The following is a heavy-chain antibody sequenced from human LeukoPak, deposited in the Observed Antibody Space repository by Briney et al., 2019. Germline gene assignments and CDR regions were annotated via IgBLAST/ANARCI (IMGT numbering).Heavy chain of an antibody. Sequence: PGGSLRLSCAASGFTFSSYAMSWVRQAPGKGLEWVAAIWHDGNNKYYVDSVKGRFTISRDNSKNTVYLQMNSLRVEDTAVYYCARDSGDSGGYYPGYWGQGTLVTVSS. D-gene: IGHD3-22*01. V-gene: IGHV3-33*08. CDR1: GFTFSSYA. J-gene: IGHJ4*02. CDR3: ARDSGDSGGYYPGY. CDR2: IWHDGNNK.